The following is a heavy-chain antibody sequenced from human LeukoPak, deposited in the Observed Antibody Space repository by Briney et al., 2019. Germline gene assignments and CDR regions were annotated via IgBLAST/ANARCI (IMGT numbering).Heavy chain of an antibody. D-gene: IGHD3-16*01. J-gene: IGHJ4*02. CDR3: ARGWGFTSGGY. Sequence: PGGSLRLSCAASGFTFSSYAMSWVRQAPGKGLEWVSGINSDGSSTRYADSVKGRFTISRDNAKNTLYLQMNSLRAEDTAVYYCARGWGFTSGGYWGQGTLVTVSS. V-gene: IGHV3-74*01. CDR2: INSDGSST. CDR1: GFTFSSYA.